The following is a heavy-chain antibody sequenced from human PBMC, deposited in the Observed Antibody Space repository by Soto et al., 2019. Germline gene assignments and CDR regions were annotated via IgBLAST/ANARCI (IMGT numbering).Heavy chain of an antibody. CDR2: INPTGGAT. J-gene: IGHJ5*02. Sequence: ASVKVSCKTSGYIFTSYYIHWVRQAPGQGLEWMGVINPTGGATDYAPKFQGRLALTRDMSTSTLYLELSSLRSDDTAVYYCARVDSEAGFNRDPWGQGTLVTVSS. CDR3: ARVDSEAGFNRDP. CDR1: GYIFTSYY. D-gene: IGHD3-3*01. V-gene: IGHV1-46*01.